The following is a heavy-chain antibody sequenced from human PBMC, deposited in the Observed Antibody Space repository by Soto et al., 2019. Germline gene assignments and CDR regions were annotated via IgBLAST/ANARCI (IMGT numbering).Heavy chain of an antibody. Sequence: QVQLVESGGGVVQPGRSLRLSCAASGFTFSSYGIHWVRQAPGKGLEWVAIISYDGSNTYYADSLKGRFTISRDNSKNTLYLQMNSLRAEDTSVYYCAKEGGLSGSYYISSSYYFDYWGQGTRVTLSS. CDR1: GFTFSSYG. D-gene: IGHD1-26*01. CDR2: ISYDGSNT. V-gene: IGHV3-30*18. J-gene: IGHJ4*02. CDR3: AKEGGLSGSYYISSSYYFDY.